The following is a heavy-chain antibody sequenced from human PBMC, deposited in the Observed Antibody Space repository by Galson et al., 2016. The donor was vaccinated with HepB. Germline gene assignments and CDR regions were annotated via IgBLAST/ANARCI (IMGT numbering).Heavy chain of an antibody. V-gene: IGHV3-7*03. J-gene: IGHJ6*02. D-gene: IGHD3-22*01. CDR2: IKQDGSEK. Sequence: SLRLSCAASGFSLRSYWMSWVRQAPGKGLEWVANIKQDGSEKFYVDSVKGRFTISRDDVKNSLYLQMNSLRAEDTAVYYCARDTGYYDSSGYYSRDYYYYAMDVWGQGTTVTASS. CDR1: GFSLRSYW. CDR3: ARDTGYYDSSGYYSRDYYYYAMDV.